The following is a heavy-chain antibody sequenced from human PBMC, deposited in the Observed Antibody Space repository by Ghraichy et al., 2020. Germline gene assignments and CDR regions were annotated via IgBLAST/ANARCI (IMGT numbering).Heavy chain of an antibody. J-gene: IGHJ6*03. CDR1: GGSISSGDYY. CDR2: IYYTGHT. V-gene: IGHV4-30-4*01. Sequence: SQTLSLTCTVSGGSISSGDYYWSWIRQPPGKGLEWIGYIYYTGHTYYNPSLESRVTMSVDTFKNQFSLRLTSVTAADTAVFYCARAVPPVAYSYHYYYMDIWGKGTTVTVSS. CDR3: ARAVPPVAYSYHYYYMDI. D-gene: IGHD2-2*01.